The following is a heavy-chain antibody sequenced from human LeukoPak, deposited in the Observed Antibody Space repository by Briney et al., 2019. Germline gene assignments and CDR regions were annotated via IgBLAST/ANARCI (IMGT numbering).Heavy chain of an antibody. CDR2: INHSGGT. CDR3: ARLNNGLAAAGTGGYYYYYYMDV. J-gene: IGHJ6*03. D-gene: IGHD6-13*01. CDR1: GGPFSGYY. V-gene: IGHV4-34*01. Sequence: PSETLSLTCAVYGGPFSGYYWSWVRQPPGKGLEWVGGINHSGGTNYNPSLKSRVNISVDTSKNQFSLKLSSVTAADTAVYYCARLNNGLAAAGTGGYYYYYYMDVWGKGTTVTISS.